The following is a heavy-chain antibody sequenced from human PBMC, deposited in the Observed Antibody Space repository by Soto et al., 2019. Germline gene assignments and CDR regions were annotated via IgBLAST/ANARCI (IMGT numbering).Heavy chain of an antibody. CDR1: GFTFSNYW. V-gene: IGHV3-74*01. CDR2: VNGDGSST. J-gene: IGHJ4*02. D-gene: IGHD3-9*01. Sequence: EVQLVESGGGLVQPGGSLRLSCVVSGFTFSNYWKHWVRQAPGKGLVWVSRVNGDGSSTIYADSVKGRFTISRDNAKNTLYLQMNSLRAEDSAVYYCARREYDVVTGYRLDYWGQGTRVTVSS. CDR3: ARREYDVVTGYRLDY.